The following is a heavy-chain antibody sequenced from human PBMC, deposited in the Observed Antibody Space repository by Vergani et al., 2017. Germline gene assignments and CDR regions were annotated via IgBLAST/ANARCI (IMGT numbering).Heavy chain of an antibody. CDR2: INPNSGGT. V-gene: IGHV1-2*02. Sequence: QVQLVQSGAEVKKPGASVKVSCKASGYTFTGYYMHWVRQAPGQGLEWMGWINPNSGGTNYAQKFQGRVTITADESTSTAYMELSSLRSEDTAVYYCGQVTQTTDYYYYGMDVWGQGTTVTVSS. J-gene: IGHJ6*02. CDR3: GQVTQTTDYYYYGMDV. CDR1: GYTFTGYY. D-gene: IGHD4-11*01.